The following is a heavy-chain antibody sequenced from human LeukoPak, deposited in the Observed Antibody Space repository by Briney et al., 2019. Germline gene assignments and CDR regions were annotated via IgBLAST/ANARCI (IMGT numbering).Heavy chain of an antibody. Sequence: PGGSLRLSCAASGFTFSSYTMHWVRQAPGKGLEWVAVISYDENNKYYADSVKGRFTISRDNSKNTLYLQMNSLRAEDTAVYYCAREVGGKLDYWGQGTLVTVSS. CDR3: AREVGGKLDY. V-gene: IGHV3-30-3*01. CDR1: GFTFSSYT. CDR2: ISYDENNK. J-gene: IGHJ4*02. D-gene: IGHD1-26*01.